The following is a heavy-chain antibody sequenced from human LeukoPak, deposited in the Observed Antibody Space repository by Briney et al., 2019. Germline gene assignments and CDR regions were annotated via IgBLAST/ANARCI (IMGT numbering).Heavy chain of an antibody. J-gene: IGHJ6*03. D-gene: IGHD5/OR15-5a*01. CDR1: GGSFSGYY. V-gene: IGHV4-34*01. CDR2: INHSGST. CDR3: ACLGYYYMDV. Sequence: PSETLSLTCAVSGGSFSGYYWSWIRQPPGKGLEWIGEINHSGSTNYNPSLKSRVTISVDTSKNQFSLKLSSVTAADTAVYYCACLGYYYMDVWGKGTTVTVSS.